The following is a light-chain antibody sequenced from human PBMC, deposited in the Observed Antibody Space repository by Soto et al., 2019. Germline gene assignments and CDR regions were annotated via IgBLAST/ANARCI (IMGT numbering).Light chain of an antibody. J-gene: IGKJ1*01. V-gene: IGKV1-27*01. CDR1: QGISNY. CDR3: QKYNSAPPSWT. CDR2: AAS. Sequence: DIQMTQSPSSLSASVGDRVTITCRASQGISNYLAWYQQQPGKVPKLLIYAASTLQSGVPSRFSGSGSGTDFPLTISSLQPEDVATYYCQKYNSAPPSWTFGQGTKVEIK.